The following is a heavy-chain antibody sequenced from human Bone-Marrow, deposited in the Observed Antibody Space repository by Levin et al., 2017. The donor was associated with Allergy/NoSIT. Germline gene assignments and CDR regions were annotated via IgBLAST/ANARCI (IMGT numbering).Heavy chain of an antibody. Sequence: SCAASGFTFSSYAMSWVRQAPGKGLEWVSAISGSGGSTYYADSVKGRFTISRDNSKNTLYLQMNSLRAEDTAVYYCAKQNLVTTGTTSRYYYYGMDGWGQGTTVTVSS. V-gene: IGHV3-23*01. CDR2: ISGSGGST. CDR1: GFTFSSYA. D-gene: IGHD1-1*01. J-gene: IGHJ6*02. CDR3: AKQNLVTTGTTSRYYYYGMDG.